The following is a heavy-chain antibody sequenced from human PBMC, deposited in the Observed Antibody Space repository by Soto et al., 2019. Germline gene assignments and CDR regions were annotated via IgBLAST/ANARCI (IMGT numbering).Heavy chain of an antibody. Sequence: QVHLVQSGAEVKKPGASVKVSCKGSGYGFTTYGITWVRQAPGQGLEWMAWISAHNGNTNYAQKLQGRVTVTRDTXTXXXXXXXXXXRSDDTAVYYCARGRYGDYWGQGALVTVSS. CDR3: ARGRYGDY. J-gene: IGHJ4*02. D-gene: IGHD1-1*01. V-gene: IGHV1-18*01. CDR1: GYGFTTYG. CDR2: ISAHNGNT.